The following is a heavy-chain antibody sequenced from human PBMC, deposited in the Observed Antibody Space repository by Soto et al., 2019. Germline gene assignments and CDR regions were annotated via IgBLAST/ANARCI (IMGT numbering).Heavy chain of an antibody. CDR2: ISGSGGSK. CDR3: AKDSAALQLDYYYYYMDV. D-gene: IGHD6-13*01. CDR1: GFTFSSYA. Sequence: GGSLRLSCAASGFTFSSYAMSWVRQAPGKGLEWVSAISGSGGSKYYAASVKGRFTISRDNSKNTLYLQMNSLRAEDTAVFYFAKDSAALQLDYYYYYMDVWGKGTTVTVSS. V-gene: IGHV3-23*01. J-gene: IGHJ6*03.